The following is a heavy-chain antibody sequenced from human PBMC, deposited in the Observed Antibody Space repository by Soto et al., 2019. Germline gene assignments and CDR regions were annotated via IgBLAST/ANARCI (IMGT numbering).Heavy chain of an antibody. J-gene: IGHJ4*02. D-gene: IGHD3-10*01. CDR3: AKDIGRWVGELSIGSFDY. CDR1: GFTFSSYA. CDR2: ISGSGGST. V-gene: IGHV3-23*01. Sequence: GGSLRLSCAASGFTFSSYAMSWVRQAPGKGLEWVSAISGSGGSTYYADSVKGRFTISRDNSKNTLYLQMNSLRAEDTAVYYCAKDIGRWVGELSIGSFDYWGQGTLVTVSS.